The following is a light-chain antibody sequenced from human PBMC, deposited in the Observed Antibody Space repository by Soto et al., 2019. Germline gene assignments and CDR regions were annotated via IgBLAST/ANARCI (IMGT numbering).Light chain of an antibody. Sequence: QSVLAQPSSLSGSPGQSITISCTGTSTDVGGYNYVSWCQHHPGKGPKLIIYEVGNRPSGVSDRFSGSKSGNKASLIISNLEAEDESDYYCGSYTSTDTPFVFGTGTKVTVL. CDR2: EVG. CDR1: STDVGGYNY. V-gene: IGLV2-14*01. CDR3: GSYTSTDTPFV. J-gene: IGLJ1*01.